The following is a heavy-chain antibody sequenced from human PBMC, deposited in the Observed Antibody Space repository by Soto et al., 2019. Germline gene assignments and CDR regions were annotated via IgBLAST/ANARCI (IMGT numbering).Heavy chain of an antibody. V-gene: IGHV4-31*03. Sequence: QVQLQESGPGLVKPSQTLSLTCTVSGGSISSGGYYWSWIRQHPGKGLAWIGYIYYSGSTYYNPYLKSRVTISVDTSKNQFSLKLSSVTAAGTAVYDCAREMGYYEVDGGQYWGQGTLVTVSS. J-gene: IGHJ4*02. D-gene: IGHD3-22*01. CDR1: GGSISSGGYY. CDR2: IYYSGST. CDR3: AREMGYYEVDGGQY.